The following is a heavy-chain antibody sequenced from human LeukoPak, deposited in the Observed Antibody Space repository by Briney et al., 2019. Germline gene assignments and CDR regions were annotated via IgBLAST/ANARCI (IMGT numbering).Heavy chain of an antibody. CDR3: APEGYSYGHHSLHM. J-gene: IGHJ3*02. V-gene: IGHV3-15*01. Sequence: GGSLRLSCAASGIPLINAWMTWVRQAPGKGLEWVGRIKKQGDGGTTDYGAPVQGRFSISRDDSNSTLYLQMDSLKIEDTAVYYCAPEGYSYGHHSLHMWGQGTMVTVSS. D-gene: IGHD5-18*01. CDR1: GIPLINAW. CDR2: IKKQGDGGTT.